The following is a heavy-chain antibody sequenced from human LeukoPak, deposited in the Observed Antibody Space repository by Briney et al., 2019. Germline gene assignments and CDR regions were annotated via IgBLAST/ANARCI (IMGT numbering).Heavy chain of an antibody. Sequence: ASVKVSCKVFGDTFSSPAISWVRQAPGQGLECMGGIIPSLGTANYARKFRGRVTITADESTGTAYMELSSLTSDDTAVYYCAHTLPGGINFSFDYWGQGTLVTVSS. CDR3: AHTLPGGINFSFDY. V-gene: IGHV1-69*01. D-gene: IGHD1-26*01. CDR2: IIPSLGTA. J-gene: IGHJ4*02. CDR1: GDTFSSPA.